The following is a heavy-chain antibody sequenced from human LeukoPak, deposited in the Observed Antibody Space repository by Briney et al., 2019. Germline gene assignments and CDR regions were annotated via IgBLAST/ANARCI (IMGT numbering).Heavy chain of an antibody. CDR3: AKDLEYCSGGSCYTSFDY. D-gene: IGHD2-15*01. CDR2: IYSGGST. J-gene: IGHJ4*02. CDR1: GFTVSSNY. V-gene: IGHV3-53*01. Sequence: GGSLRLSCAASGFTVSSNYMSWVRQAPGKGLEWVSVIYSGGSTYYADSVKGRFTISRDNSKNTLYLQMNSLRAEDTAVYYCAKDLEYCSGGSCYTSFDYWGQGTLVTVSS.